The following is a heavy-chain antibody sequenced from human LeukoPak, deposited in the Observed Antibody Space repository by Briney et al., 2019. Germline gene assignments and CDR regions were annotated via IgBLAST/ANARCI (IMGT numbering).Heavy chain of an antibody. CDR2: IIPILGIA. J-gene: IGHJ3*02. Sequence: ASVKVSCKASGGTFSSYAITWVRQAPGQGLEWMGRIIPILGIANYAQKFQGRVTIIADKSTSTAYMELSSLRSGDTAVYYCARDLYSGHEGNAFDIWGQGTMVTVSS. CDR3: ARDLYSGHEGNAFDI. CDR1: GGTFSSYA. D-gene: IGHD5-12*01. V-gene: IGHV1-69*04.